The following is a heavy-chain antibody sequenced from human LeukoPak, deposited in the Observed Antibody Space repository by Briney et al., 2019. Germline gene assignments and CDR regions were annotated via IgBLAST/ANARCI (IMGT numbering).Heavy chain of an antibody. CDR2: IYPGDSDT. D-gene: IGHD3-22*01. CDR1: RYSFTSYW. CDR3: ATAYYYDSSGYYYYFDY. Sequence: GESLKISCKGSRYSFTSYWIGWVRQMPGKGLEWMGIIYPGDSDTRYSPSFQGQVTISADKSISTAYLQWSSLKASDTAMYYCATAYYYDSSGYYYYFDYWGQGTLVTVSS. V-gene: IGHV5-51*01. J-gene: IGHJ4*02.